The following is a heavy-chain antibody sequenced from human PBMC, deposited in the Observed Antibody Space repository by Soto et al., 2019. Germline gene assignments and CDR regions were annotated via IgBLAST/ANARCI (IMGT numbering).Heavy chain of an antibody. CDR1: GGTFSSYT. CDR3: ASSSGSSSWSDEYYYYYMDV. CDR2: IIPILGIA. V-gene: IGHV1-69*02. Sequence: ASVKVSCKASGGTFSSYTISWVRQAPGQGLEWMGRIIPILGIANYAQKFQGRVTITADKFTSTAYMELSSLRSEDTAVYYCASSSGSSSWSDEYYYYYMDVWGKGTTVTVSS. J-gene: IGHJ6*03. D-gene: IGHD6-13*01.